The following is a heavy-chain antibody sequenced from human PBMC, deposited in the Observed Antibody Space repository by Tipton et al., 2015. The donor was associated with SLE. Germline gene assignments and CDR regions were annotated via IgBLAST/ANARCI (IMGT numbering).Heavy chain of an antibody. Sequence: SLRLSCAASGFTFSDHYMDWVRQAPGKGLEWVANIRQDGNEKYYVDSVKGRFTISRDNTKNSLYLQLNSLRPEDTALYYCGVVVAAQVDYWGQGTLVTVSS. V-gene: IGHV3-7*03. J-gene: IGHJ4*02. D-gene: IGHD2-15*01. CDR3: GVVVAAQVDY. CDR1: GFTFSDHY. CDR2: IRQDGNEK.